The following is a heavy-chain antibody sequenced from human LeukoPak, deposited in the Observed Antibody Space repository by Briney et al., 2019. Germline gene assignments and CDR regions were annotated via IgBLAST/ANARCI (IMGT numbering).Heavy chain of an antibody. Sequence: SETLSLTCAVYGGSFSGHYWSWIRQPPGKGLEWIGEINHSGSTNYNPSLKSRVTISVDTSKKQFSLKLSSVTAADTAVYYCARGKFGRYYYDSSAYRPRSFDYWGQGTLVTVSS. V-gene: IGHV4-34*01. CDR1: GGSFSGHY. CDR3: ARGKFGRYYYDSSAYRPRSFDY. D-gene: IGHD3-22*01. CDR2: INHSGST. J-gene: IGHJ4*02.